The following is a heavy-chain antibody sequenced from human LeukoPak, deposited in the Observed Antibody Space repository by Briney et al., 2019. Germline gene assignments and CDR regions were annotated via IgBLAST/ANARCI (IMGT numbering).Heavy chain of an antibody. J-gene: IGHJ4*02. CDR1: GYTFTSYG. CDR2: ISAYNGNT. V-gene: IGHV1-18*01. CDR3: ASLVATTSFDY. Sequence: ASVKVSCKASGYTFTSYGISWVRQAPGQGLEWMGWISAYNGNTNYAQKFQGRVTMTRDTSISTAYMELSRLRSDDTAVYYCASLVATTSFDYWGQGTLVTVSS. D-gene: IGHD5-12*01.